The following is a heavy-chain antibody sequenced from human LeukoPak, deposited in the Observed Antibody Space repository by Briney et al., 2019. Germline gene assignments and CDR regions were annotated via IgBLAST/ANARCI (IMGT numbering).Heavy chain of an antibody. Sequence: GPLQLSCAASGFTFNSYAMSWVSQPPGKGMEWVSAISGSAGSTYYEDSVKGRFTISRDNSKNTLYLQMNSLRAEDTAVYYCAKEHVAAAGADYWGQGTLVTVSS. D-gene: IGHD6-13*01. CDR1: GFTFNSYA. CDR2: ISGSAGST. J-gene: IGHJ4*02. V-gene: IGHV3-23*01. CDR3: AKEHVAAAGADY.